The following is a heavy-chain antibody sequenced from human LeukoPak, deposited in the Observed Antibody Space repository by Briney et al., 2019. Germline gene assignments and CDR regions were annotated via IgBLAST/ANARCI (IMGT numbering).Heavy chain of an antibody. CDR2: IFHSGST. J-gene: IGHJ3*02. V-gene: IGHV4-59*01. Sequence: SETLSLTCTVSGDSISSYYWSWIRQPPGKGLEWIAYIFHSGSTNYNPSLKSRVTISVDASKNQFSLRLSSVTAADTAVYYCARQLGFCSGVTCYWGAFDIWGQGTMVTVSS. CDR3: ARQLGFCSGVTCYWGAFDI. D-gene: IGHD2-15*01. CDR1: GDSISSYY.